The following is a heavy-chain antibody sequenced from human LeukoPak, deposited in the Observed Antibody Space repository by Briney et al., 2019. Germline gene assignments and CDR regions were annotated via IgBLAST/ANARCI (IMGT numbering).Heavy chain of an antibody. D-gene: IGHD7-27*01. J-gene: IGHJ5*02. CDR1: GYTFTAHD. CDR3: ARGGPNWGYFPLDQ. CDR2: INPSGGST. V-gene: IGHV1-46*01. Sequence: ASVKVSCKTSGYTFTAHDIFWVRQAAGQGLEWMGLINPSGGSTNYAQKCQGRLTMTRDTSTSTVYMELSSLRSEDTAVYYCARGGPNWGYFPLDQWGQGTLVTVSS.